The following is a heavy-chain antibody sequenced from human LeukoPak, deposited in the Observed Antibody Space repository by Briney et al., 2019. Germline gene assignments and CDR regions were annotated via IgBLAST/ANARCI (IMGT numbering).Heavy chain of an antibody. Sequence: SETLSLTCSVSGGSISSFYWSWIRQPAGKGLEWIGRIYTPGRTSYSPSLKSRGSMSEDTSKNQFSLELRSVTAAGTAVYYCARTPCSGGSCSGGDAFDIWGQGALVTVSS. D-gene: IGHD2-15*01. J-gene: IGHJ3*02. V-gene: IGHV4-4*07. CDR3: ARTPCSGGSCSGGDAFDI. CDR1: GGSISSFY. CDR2: IYTPGRT.